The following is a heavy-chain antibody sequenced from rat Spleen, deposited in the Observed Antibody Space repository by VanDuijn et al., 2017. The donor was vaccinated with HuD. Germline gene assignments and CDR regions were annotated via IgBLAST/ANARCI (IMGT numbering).Heavy chain of an antibody. Sequence: EVQLVESGGGLVQPGRSMKISCAASGFTFSDHGMAWVRQAPTTGLEWVASISYDGTATYYRDSVKGRFTISRDDAENTHYLQMDSLRSEDTATYYCTIYSDYGNSPFAYWGQGTLVTVSS. J-gene: IGHJ3*01. CDR2: ISYDGTAT. D-gene: IGHD1-3*01. CDR3: TIYSDYGNSPFAY. CDR1: GFTFSDHG. V-gene: IGHV5S13*01.